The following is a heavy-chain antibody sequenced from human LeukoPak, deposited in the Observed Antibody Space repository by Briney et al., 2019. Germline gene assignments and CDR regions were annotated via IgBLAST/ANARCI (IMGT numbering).Heavy chain of an antibody. J-gene: IGHJ4*02. CDR1: GFTFRSYS. Sequence: PGGSLRLSCAPSGFTFRSYSMNWVRQAPGKGLEWVSSISSSSSYIYYADSVKGRFTISRDNAKNSLYLQMNSLRAEDTAVYYCARESTAMAPYIDYWGQGTLVTVSS. CDR2: ISSSSSYI. CDR3: ARESTAMAPYIDY. V-gene: IGHV3-21*01. D-gene: IGHD5-18*01.